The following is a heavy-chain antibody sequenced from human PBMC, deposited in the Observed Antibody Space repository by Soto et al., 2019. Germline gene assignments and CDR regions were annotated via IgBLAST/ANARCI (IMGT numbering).Heavy chain of an antibody. CDR1: GGTFLSYA. D-gene: IGHD6-13*01. J-gene: IGHJ4*02. Sequence: ASVKVSCKASGGTFLSYAIRWVRQAPGQGLEWMGGIIPIFGTANYAQKFQGRDTITADESTNTAYMELSSVRADYTAVYYCARVRVDSSCWGLDVWGQGTLVTVSS. CDR2: IIPIFGTA. CDR3: ARVRVDSSCWGLDV. V-gene: IGHV1-69*13.